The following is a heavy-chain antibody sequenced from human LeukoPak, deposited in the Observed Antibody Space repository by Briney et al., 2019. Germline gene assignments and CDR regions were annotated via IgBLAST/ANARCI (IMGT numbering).Heavy chain of an antibody. CDR1: GFTFSSYA. CDR3: ARMSHYDILTGYRYDY. D-gene: IGHD3-9*01. J-gene: IGHJ4*02. V-gene: IGHV3-23*01. CDR2: ISGSGGST. Sequence: GGSLSLSCAASGFTFSSYAMSWVRQAPGKGLEWVSAISGSGGSTYYADSVKGRFTISRDNSKNTLYLQMNSLRAEDTAVYYCARMSHYDILTGYRYDYWGQGTLVTVSS.